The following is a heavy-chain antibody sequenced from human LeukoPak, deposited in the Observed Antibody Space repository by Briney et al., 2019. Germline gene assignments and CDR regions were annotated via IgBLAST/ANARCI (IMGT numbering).Heavy chain of an antibody. Sequence: QPSETLSLTCTVSGGSVSSGSYYWSWIRQPPGKGLEWIGYVYYSGNTYYNPSLKSRVTISIDASRNQFSLKLSSVTAADTAMFYCARVFWSRTHFTNYDYYFDYWGQGTLVTVFS. CDR3: ARVFWSRTHFTNYDYYFDY. J-gene: IGHJ4*02. CDR1: GGSVSSGSYY. V-gene: IGHV4-61*01. D-gene: IGHD2-8*01. CDR2: VYYSGNT.